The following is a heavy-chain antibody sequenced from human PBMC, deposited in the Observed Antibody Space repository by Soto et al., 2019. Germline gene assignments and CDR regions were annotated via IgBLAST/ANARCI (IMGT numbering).Heavy chain of an antibody. Sequence: AIHRIIKKPGKGLEWISVILCDGSKTYYAESVKGRFTISRDNSKSTLYLQMNSLRVEDTAVYYCVRTIAVGGSVAFDMWGQGTMVSVSS. CDR3: VRTIAVGGSVAFDM. D-gene: IGHD6-19*01. V-gene: IGHV3-30*04. J-gene: IGHJ3*02. CDR1: A. CDR2: ILCDGSKT.